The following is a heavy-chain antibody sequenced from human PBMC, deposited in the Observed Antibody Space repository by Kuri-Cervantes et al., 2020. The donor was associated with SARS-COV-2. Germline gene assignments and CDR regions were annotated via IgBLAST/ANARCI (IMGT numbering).Heavy chain of an antibody. V-gene: IGHV3-23*01. J-gene: IGHJ6*02. CDR1: GFTFRRYA. Sequence: GESLKISCAASGFTFRRYAMTLVRQAPGKGLEWVSVISGSGETIHYADSVQGRFTISRDNSKKMLYLQMKSLRAEDTATYYCALEIMSFFGMDVWGQGTTVTVSS. D-gene: IGHD2-8*01. CDR3: ALEIMSFFGMDV. CDR2: ISGSGETI.